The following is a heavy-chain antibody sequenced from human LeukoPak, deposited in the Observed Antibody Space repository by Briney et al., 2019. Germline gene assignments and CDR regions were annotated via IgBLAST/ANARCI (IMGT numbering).Heavy chain of an antibody. D-gene: IGHD1-26*01. CDR3: ATVSEVGAPKYLFDS. CDR2: VSDDGRKK. J-gene: IGHJ4*02. Sequence: GRSLRLSCAASGFTFSSYAIHWVRQAPGKGLEWVALVSDDGRKKYYADFVKGRFTISRDNSKKTLYLEMNSLGGEDTAVYYCATVSEVGAPKYLFDSWGQGTLVTVSS. CDR1: GFTFSSYA. V-gene: IGHV3-30*04.